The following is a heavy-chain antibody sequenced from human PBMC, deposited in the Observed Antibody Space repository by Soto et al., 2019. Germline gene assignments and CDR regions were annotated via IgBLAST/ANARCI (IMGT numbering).Heavy chain of an antibody. CDR1: GDTFDSYT. Sequence: QVQLVQSGAEVRKPGSSVKVSCKASGDTFDSYTLSWVRQAPGQGLEWMGRIIPILGITNYALRFQGRVTLTADMSTSTAYMELSGLTSGDTAIYFCARDSYYYGSSNGGGYWGQGTLVTVSS. D-gene: IGHD3-10*01. J-gene: IGHJ4*02. CDR2: IIPILGIT. V-gene: IGHV1-69*08. CDR3: ARDSYYYGSSNGGGY.